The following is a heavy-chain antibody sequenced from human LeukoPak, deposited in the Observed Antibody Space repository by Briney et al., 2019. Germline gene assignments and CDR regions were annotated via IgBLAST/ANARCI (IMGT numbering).Heavy chain of an antibody. CDR2: ISDGGRAT. Sequence: PGGSLRLSCAASGYRFSPYWMSWVRQTPGKGLEWVASISDGGRATYYGDSVRGRFTISRDNSKNTLYLQMNSLRAEDTAVYYCAKAGRIVGESYFDYWGQGTLVTVSS. CDR1: GYRFSPYW. J-gene: IGHJ4*02. D-gene: IGHD1-26*01. V-gene: IGHV3-7*03. CDR3: AKAGRIVGESYFDY.